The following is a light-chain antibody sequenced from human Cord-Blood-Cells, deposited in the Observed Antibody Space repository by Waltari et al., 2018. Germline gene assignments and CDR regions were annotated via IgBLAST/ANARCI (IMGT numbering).Light chain of an antibody. Sequence: DIQMTQSPSTLSASVVDRVTIPCRASQSIISWLAWYQQNPGKAPKLLIYKASSLESGVPSRFSGSGSWTEFTLPISSLQPDDFATDYCQQYNSYWTFGQGTKVEIK. J-gene: IGKJ1*01. CDR3: QQYNSYWT. V-gene: IGKV1-5*03. CDR1: QSIISW. CDR2: KAS.